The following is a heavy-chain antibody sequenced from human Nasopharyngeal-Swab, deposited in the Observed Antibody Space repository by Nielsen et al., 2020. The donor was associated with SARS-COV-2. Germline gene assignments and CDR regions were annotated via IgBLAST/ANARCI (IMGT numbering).Heavy chain of an antibody. J-gene: IGHJ3*02. CDR1: GFPFRNYY. CDR2: IKQGGSEQ. D-gene: IGHD4-23*01. CDR3: ARESVVTRMDDATDI. Sequence: GESLKISCAASGFPFRNYYMTWVRQPPGKGLEWVANIKQGGSEQFYVDSVKGRFTISRDDAKNSVYLQMNSLRAEDTAVYYCARESVVTRMDDATDIWGQGTMVTVSS. V-gene: IGHV3-7*04.